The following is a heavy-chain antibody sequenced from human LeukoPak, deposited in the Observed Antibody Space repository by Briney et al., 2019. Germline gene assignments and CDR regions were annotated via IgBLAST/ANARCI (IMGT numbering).Heavy chain of an antibody. CDR1: GYTFTDYY. D-gene: IGHD6-19*01. Sequence: GASVKVSCKASGYTFTDYYMHWVRQAPGQGLEWMGWINPNTGGTNYAQNFQGRVTMTRDTSISTAHMDLSSLRADDTAMYYCARKAGGTQFYYFDYRGQATLVTVSS. CDR2: INPNTGGT. V-gene: IGHV1-2*02. CDR3: ARKAGGTQFYYFDY. J-gene: IGHJ4*02.